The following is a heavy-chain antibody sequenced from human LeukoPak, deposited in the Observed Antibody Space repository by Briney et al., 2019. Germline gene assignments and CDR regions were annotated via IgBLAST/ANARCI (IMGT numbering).Heavy chain of an antibody. V-gene: IGHV3-11*01. CDR3: AKGIYSSGWSYFDY. Sequence: GGSLRLSCAASEFVFSDYYMSWIRQAPGKGLEWVSYISDSGSTIYYADSVKGRFTISRDNSKNTLYLQMNSLRAEDTAVYYCAKGIYSSGWSYFDYWGHGTLVTVSS. CDR2: ISDSGSTI. D-gene: IGHD6-19*01. CDR1: EFVFSDYY. J-gene: IGHJ4*01.